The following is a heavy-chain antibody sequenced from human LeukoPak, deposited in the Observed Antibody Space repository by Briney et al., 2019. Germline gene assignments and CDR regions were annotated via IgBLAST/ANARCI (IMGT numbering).Heavy chain of an antibody. CDR3: ARGGGYYYDSSGYYPSGAFDI. J-gene: IGHJ3*02. V-gene: IGHV1-18*01. Sequence: ASVKVSCKASGYTFTSYDISWVRQAPGQGLEWMGWISAYNGNTNYAQKLQGRVTMTTDTSTSTAYMELRSLRSDDTAVYYCARGGGYYYDSSGYYPSGAFDIWGQGTVVTVSS. CDR2: ISAYNGNT. CDR1: GYTFTSYD. D-gene: IGHD3-22*01.